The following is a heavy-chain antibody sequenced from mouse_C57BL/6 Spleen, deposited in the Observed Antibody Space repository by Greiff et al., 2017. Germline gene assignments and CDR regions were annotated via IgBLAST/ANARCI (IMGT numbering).Heavy chain of an antibody. CDR3: ARAYYGSSYAAY. D-gene: IGHD1-1*01. J-gene: IGHJ3*01. Sequence: EVMLVESGGGLVKPGGSLTLSCAASVFTFSDYGMHWVRQAPEKGLVWVAYISSGSSTIYYADTVKGRFTISRDTAKNTLFLQMTSLRSEDTAMYYCARAYYGSSYAAYWGQGTLVTVSA. CDR2: ISSGSSTI. V-gene: IGHV5-17*01. CDR1: VFTFSDYG.